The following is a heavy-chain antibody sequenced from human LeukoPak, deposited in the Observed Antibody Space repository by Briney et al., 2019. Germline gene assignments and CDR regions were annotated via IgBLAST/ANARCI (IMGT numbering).Heavy chain of an antibody. D-gene: IGHD3-16*01. Sequence: SETLSLSCVHSRGSLTSGSCCWGWVRQHPGKGLEWIGSVSYTGSTYYNSSLKSRVTISVDTSKNHFSLKLSSLTAADTPVSVCARHLGVRRWSSFDYWGQGTLATVSS. V-gene: IGHV4-39*01. CDR2: VSYTGST. J-gene: IGHJ4*02. CDR3: ARHLGVRRWSSFDY. CDR1: RGSLTSGSCC.